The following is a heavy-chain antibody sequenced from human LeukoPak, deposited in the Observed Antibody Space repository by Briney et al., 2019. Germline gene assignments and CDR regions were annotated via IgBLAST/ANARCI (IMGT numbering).Heavy chain of an antibody. J-gene: IGHJ4*02. D-gene: IGHD3-10*01. CDR1: GFTFSTYW. V-gene: IGHV3-7*01. CDR3: ARDRGFFDN. Sequence: GGSLRLSCAASGFTFSTYWMSWVRQAPGKGLERVAVIKSDGSEEHYVDFVKGRFTISRDNAKNSLYLRMSSLRAEDTAVYYCARDRGFFDNWGQGTLVTVSS. CDR2: IKSDGSEE.